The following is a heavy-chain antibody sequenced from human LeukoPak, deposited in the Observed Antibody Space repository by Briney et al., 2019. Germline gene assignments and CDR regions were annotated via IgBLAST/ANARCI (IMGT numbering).Heavy chain of an antibody. D-gene: IGHD5-12*01. CDR1: GFTFSSYA. Sequence: PGGSLRLSCAASGFTFSSYAMSWVRQAPGKGLEWVSDISGSGGSTYYADSVKGRFTISRDNSKNTLYLQMKSLRAEDTAVYYCAKGGGYEAQYYYYYLDVWGKGTTVAISS. CDR3: AKGGGYEAQYYYYYLDV. CDR2: ISGSGGST. J-gene: IGHJ6*03. V-gene: IGHV3-23*01.